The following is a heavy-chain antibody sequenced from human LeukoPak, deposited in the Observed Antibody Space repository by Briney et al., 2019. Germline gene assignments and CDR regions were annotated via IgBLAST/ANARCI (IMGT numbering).Heavy chain of an antibody. J-gene: IGHJ4*02. CDR1: GYTFTSYG. Sequence: GASVTVSCKASGYTFTSYGISWVRQAPGQGLGWVGWISAYNGNTNYAQKLQGRVTMTTDTSTSTAYMELRSLRSDDTAVYYCARGTLWFGDPAPYYFDYWGQGTLVTVSS. V-gene: IGHV1-18*01. CDR2: ISAYNGNT. CDR3: ARGTLWFGDPAPYYFDY. D-gene: IGHD3-10*01.